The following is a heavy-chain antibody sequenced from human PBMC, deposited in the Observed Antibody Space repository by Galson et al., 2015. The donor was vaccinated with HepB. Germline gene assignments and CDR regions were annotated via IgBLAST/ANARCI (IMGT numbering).Heavy chain of an antibody. J-gene: IGHJ4*02. CDR3: ARDDSSGWAYHFDY. Sequence: SLRLSCAASGFTFSSYWMSWVRQAPGKGLEWVANIKQDGSEKYYVDSVKGRFTISRDNAKNSLYLQMNSLRAEDTAVYYCARDDSSGWAYHFDYWGQGTLVTVSS. CDR1: GFTFSSYW. D-gene: IGHD3-22*01. V-gene: IGHV3-7*03. CDR2: IKQDGSEK.